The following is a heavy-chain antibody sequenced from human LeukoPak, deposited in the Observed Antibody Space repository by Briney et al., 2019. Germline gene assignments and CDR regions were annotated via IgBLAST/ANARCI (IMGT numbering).Heavy chain of an antibody. CDR1: GGSISSYY. Sequence: SETLSLTRTVSGGSISSYYWSWIRQPPGKGLEWIGYIYYSGSTNYNPSLKSRVTISVDTSKNQFSLKLSSVTAADTAVYYCAREAQGTAMVLDYWGQGTLVTVSS. CDR2: IYYSGST. J-gene: IGHJ4*02. V-gene: IGHV4-59*01. D-gene: IGHD5-18*01. CDR3: AREAQGTAMVLDY.